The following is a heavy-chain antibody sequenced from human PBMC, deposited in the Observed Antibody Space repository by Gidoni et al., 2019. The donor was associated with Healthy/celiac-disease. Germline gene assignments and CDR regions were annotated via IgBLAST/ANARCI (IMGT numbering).Heavy chain of an antibody. J-gene: IGHJ5*02. CDR2: ISSSSSYI. CDR1: GFPCRTSV. V-gene: IGHV3-21*01. CDR3: ARGGDYPNYGGNSGNEWFDP. Sequence: EVQLVESGGVLVKPGGSLRLSCAASGFPCRTSVQNGVRQAPGKGLEWVSSISSSSSYIYYADSVKGRFTISRDNAKNSLYLQMNSLRAEDTAVYYCARGGDYPNYGGNSGNEWFDPWGQGTLVTVSS. D-gene: IGHD4-17*01.